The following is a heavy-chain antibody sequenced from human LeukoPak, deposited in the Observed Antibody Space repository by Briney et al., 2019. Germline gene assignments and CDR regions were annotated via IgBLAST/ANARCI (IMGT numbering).Heavy chain of an antibody. CDR3: AKVAKYYYGSETYFFFED. V-gene: IGHV4-59*12. Sequence: SETLSLTCTVSGGSISNYYWNWIRQPPGKGLEWIGYIYYSGSTNYNPSLRSRITMSVDTSKNQFSLNLSSVTAADTAVYYCAKVAKYYYGSETYFFFEDWGQGTLVTVSS. CDR2: IYYSGST. CDR1: GGSISNYY. D-gene: IGHD3-10*01. J-gene: IGHJ4*02.